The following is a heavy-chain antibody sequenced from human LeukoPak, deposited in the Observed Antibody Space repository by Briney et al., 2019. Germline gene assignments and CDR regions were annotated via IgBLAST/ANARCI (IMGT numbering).Heavy chain of an antibody. CDR1: GGSISSGDYY. J-gene: IGHJ5*02. D-gene: IGHD2-2*01. V-gene: IGHV4-30-4*08. CDR3: ARSLYCSSTSCHPNWFDP. Sequence: PSETLSLTCTVSGGSISSGDYYWSWIRQPPGKGLEWIGYIYYSGSTYYNPSLKSRVTISVDTSKNQFSLKLSSVTAADTAVYYCARSLYCSSTSCHPNWFDPWGQGTLVTVSS. CDR2: IYYSGST.